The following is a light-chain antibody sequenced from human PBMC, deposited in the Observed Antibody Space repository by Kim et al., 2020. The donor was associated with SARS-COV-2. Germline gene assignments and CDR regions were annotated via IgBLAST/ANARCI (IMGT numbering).Light chain of an antibody. CDR1: QSVSSY. V-gene: IGKV3-11*01. CDR2: DAS. J-gene: IGKJ4*01. Sequence: SPGERATLSCRASQSVSSYLAWYQQKPGQAPRLLIYDASNRATGIPARFSGRGSGTDFTLTISSLEPEDFAVYYCQQRSNWPPITFGGGTKVDIK. CDR3: QQRSNWPPIT.